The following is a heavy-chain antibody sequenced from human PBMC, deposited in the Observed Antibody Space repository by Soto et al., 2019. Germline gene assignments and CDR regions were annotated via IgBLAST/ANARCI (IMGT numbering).Heavy chain of an antibody. CDR1: GFSVSTNY. D-gene: IGHD5-12*01. J-gene: IGHJ4*02. CDR3: AREDIGAFDY. V-gene: IGHV3-66*01. Sequence: EVQLVESGGGLVQPGGSLRLSCAASGFSVSTNYMSWVRQAPGKGLEWVSVIYSGGNTYYTDSVKGRFTISRDNSKNTLYLQMNSLRAEDTAVSYCAREDIGAFDYWGQGTLVTLSS. CDR2: IYSGGNT.